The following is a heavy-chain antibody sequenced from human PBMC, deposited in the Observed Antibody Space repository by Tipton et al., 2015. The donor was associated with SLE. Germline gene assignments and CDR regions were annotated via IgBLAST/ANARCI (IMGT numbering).Heavy chain of an antibody. CDR3: ARAYSSDNAFDI. D-gene: IGHD6-25*01. CDR1: GGSISSGGYY. V-gene: IGHV4-61*08. Sequence: TLSLTCTVSGGSISSGGYYWSWIRQHPGKGLEWIGYIYYSGSTNYNPSLKSRVTISVDTSKNQFSLKLSSVTAADTAVYYCARAYSSDNAFDIWGQGTMVTVSS. J-gene: IGHJ3*02. CDR2: IYYSGST.